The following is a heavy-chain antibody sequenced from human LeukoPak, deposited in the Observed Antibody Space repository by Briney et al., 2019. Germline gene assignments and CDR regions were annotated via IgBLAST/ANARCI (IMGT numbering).Heavy chain of an antibody. CDR2: ISAYNGNT. CDR3: ARWSITMVRGVIPDYYYGMDV. J-gene: IGHJ6*02. Sequence: GAAVKVSCKASGYTFTSYGISWVRQAPGQGLEWMGCISAYNGNTNYAQKLQGRVTMTTDTSTSTAYMELRSLRSDATAVYYCARWSITMVRGVIPDYYYGMDVWGQGTTVTVSS. D-gene: IGHD3-10*01. CDR1: GYTFTSYG. V-gene: IGHV1-18*01.